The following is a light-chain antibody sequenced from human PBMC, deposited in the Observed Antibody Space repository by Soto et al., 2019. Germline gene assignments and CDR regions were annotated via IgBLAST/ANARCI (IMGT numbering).Light chain of an antibody. CDR3: QQYSKPPWT. V-gene: IGKV3-20*01. CDR1: QSVSSGY. Sequence: EIVLTQSPGTLSLSPGERATLSCRASQSVSSGYLAWYQQKPGQAPRLLIYGASSGATGIPDRFSGSGSGTDFTLTISRLEPEDFAVYYCQQYSKPPWTFGQGTKVEI. J-gene: IGKJ1*01. CDR2: GAS.